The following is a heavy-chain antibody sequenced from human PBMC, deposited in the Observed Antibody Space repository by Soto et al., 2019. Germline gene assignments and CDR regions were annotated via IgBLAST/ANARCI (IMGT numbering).Heavy chain of an antibody. CDR1: GGTFSSYA. Sequence: ASVKVSCKASGGTFSSYAISWVRQAPGQGLEWMGGIIPIFGTANYAQKFQGRVTITADESTSTAYMELSSLRSEDTAVYYCASGPGHTVVTGDAFDIWGQGTMVTVSS. D-gene: IGHD2-15*01. J-gene: IGHJ3*02. V-gene: IGHV1-69*13. CDR2: IIPIFGTA. CDR3: ASGPGHTVVTGDAFDI.